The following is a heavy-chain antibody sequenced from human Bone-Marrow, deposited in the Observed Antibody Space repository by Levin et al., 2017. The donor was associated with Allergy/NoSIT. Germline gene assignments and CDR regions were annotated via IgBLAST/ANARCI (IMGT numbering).Heavy chain of an antibody. Sequence: GESLKISCAAAGFTFTNDWMNWVRQAPGKGLEWVGRIKSNPDGGTTDYAAPVKGRFSIPRDDSNKMLYLQMNNLKTEDTAVYYCTRDVGSGWGVDDWGQGTLVTVS. CDR2: IKSNPDGGTT. V-gene: IGHV3-15*01. CDR3: TRDVGSGWGVDD. CDR1: GFTFTNDW. D-gene: IGHD6-19*01. J-gene: IGHJ1*01.